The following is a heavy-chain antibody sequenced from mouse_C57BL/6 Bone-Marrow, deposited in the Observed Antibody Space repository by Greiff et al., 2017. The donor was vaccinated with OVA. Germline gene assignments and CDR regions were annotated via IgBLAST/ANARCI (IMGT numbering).Heavy chain of an antibody. Sequence: VQLQQPGAELVRPGTSVKLSCKASGYTFTSYWMHWVKQRPGQGLEWIGVIDPSDSYTNYNQKFKGKATLTVDTSSSTAYMQLSSLTSEDSAVYYCAREDSSGPSYWGQGTLVTVSA. CDR1: GYTFTSYW. V-gene: IGHV1-59*01. J-gene: IGHJ3*01. D-gene: IGHD3-2*02. CDR3: AREDSSGPSY. CDR2: IDPSDSYT.